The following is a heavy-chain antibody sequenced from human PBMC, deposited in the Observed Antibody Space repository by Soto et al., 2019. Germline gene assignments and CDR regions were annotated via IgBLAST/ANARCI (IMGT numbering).Heavy chain of an antibody. CDR3: ARDQGGSLLSTWFDI. CDR1: GYNFELYS. Sequence: VQLTQSEAQLKQPGSSMKVSCQTSGYNFELYSLNWVRQVPGLRPEWLGGVLPIYNKAIYPPQFQGRVTINADSSTKTVSLKMTSLRSDDSGIYFCARDQGGSLLSTWFDIWGPGTPVTVS. V-gene: IGHV1-69*14. D-gene: IGHD1-26*01. CDR2: VLPIYNKA. J-gene: IGHJ5*02.